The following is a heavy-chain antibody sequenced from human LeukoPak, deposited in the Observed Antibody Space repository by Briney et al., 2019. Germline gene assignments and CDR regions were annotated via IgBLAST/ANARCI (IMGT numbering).Heavy chain of an antibody. V-gene: IGHV7-4-1*02. D-gene: IGHD4-17*01. J-gene: IGHJ4*02. CDR2: INTNTGNP. CDR1: GYTFTSYA. Sequence: GASVKVSCKASGYTFTSYAMNWVRQAPGQGLEWMGWINTNTGNPTYAQGFTGRFVFSLDTSVSTAYLQISSLKAEDTAVYYCVRGADYGEPDYFDYWGQGTLVTVSS. CDR3: VRGADYGEPDYFDY.